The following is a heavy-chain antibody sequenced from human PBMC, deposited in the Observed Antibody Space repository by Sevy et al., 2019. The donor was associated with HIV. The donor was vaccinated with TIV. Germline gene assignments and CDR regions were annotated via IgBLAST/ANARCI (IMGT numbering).Heavy chain of an antibody. V-gene: IGHV4-34*01. CDR1: GGSFSGYY. CDR3: ASCRTSCYDY. Sequence: SETLSLTCAVYGGSFSGYYWSWIRQPPGKGLEWIGEINHSGSTNYNPSLKSRVTISVDTSKNQFSLKLSSVTAADTAVYYCASCRTSCYDYWGQGTLVTVSS. D-gene: IGHD2-2*01. CDR2: INHSGST. J-gene: IGHJ4*02.